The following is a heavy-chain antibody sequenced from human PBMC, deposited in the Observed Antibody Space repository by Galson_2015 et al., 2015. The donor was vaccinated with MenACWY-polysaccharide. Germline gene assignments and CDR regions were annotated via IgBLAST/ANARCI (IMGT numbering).Heavy chain of an antibody. J-gene: IGHJ6*02. D-gene: IGHD1-7*01. V-gene: IGHV4-59*01. CDR2: IYYSGST. CDR1: GGSISSYY. Sequence: TLSLTCTVSGGSISSYYWSWIRQPPGKGLEWIGYIYYSGSTNYNPSLKSRVTISVDTSKNQFSLKLSSVTAADTAVYYCARDNGGDWNYEIPSVWGQGTTVTVSS. CDR3: ARDNGGDWNYEIPSV.